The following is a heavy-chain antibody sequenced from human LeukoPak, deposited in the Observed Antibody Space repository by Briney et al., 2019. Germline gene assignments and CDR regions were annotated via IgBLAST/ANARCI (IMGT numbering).Heavy chain of an antibody. Sequence: GGSLRLSCAASGFIFSSFSMNWVRQAPGKGLEWVSYIRSDGARTDYTGAVKGRFTISRDNAKNSLYLQMNSLRVEDTAVYYCARMNYISTGWGAPFDYWGQGVLVTVSS. CDR2: IRSDGART. CDR3: ARMNYISTGWGAPFDY. CDR1: GFIFSSFS. J-gene: IGHJ4*02. V-gene: IGHV3-48*04. D-gene: IGHD1-7*01.